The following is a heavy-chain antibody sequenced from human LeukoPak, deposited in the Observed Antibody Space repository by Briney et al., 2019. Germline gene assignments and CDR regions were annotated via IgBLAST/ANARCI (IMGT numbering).Heavy chain of an antibody. Sequence: GESLKISCKGSGYSFTSYWIGWVRQMPGKRLEWMGIIYPGDSDTRYSPSFQGQVTISADKSISTAYLQWSSLKASDTAMYYCARAKFLEWLTDAFDIWGQGTMVTVSS. V-gene: IGHV5-51*01. D-gene: IGHD3-3*01. CDR1: GYSFTSYW. J-gene: IGHJ3*02. CDR2: IYPGDSDT. CDR3: ARAKFLEWLTDAFDI.